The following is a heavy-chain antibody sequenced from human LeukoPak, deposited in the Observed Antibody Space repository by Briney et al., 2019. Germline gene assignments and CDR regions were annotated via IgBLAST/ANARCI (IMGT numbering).Heavy chain of an antibody. V-gene: IGHV1-2*02. D-gene: IGHD5-12*01. J-gene: IGHJ4*02. CDR3: ARDPSRGYGFDY. CDR2: INPNSGGT. Sequence: ASVKVSCKASGYTFTGYYMYWVRQAPGQGLEWMGWINPNSGGTNYAQKFQGRVTMTRDTSISTAYMELSRLRSDDTAVYYCARDPSRGYGFDYWGQGTLVTVSS. CDR1: GYTFTGYY.